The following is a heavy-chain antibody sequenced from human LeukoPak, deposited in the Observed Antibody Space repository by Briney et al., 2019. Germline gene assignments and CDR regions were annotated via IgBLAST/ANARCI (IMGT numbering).Heavy chain of an antibody. CDR2: MNPYSGNT. V-gene: IGHV1-8*01. CDR1: GYTFTSYD. CDR3: ARLYYSATSGSFHYYYLDV. D-gene: IGHD3-22*01. J-gene: IGHJ6*03. Sequence: ASVKVSCKASGYTFTSYDFNWVRQAPGQGLEWMGWMNPYSGNTGYAQKFQGRVTMTRDTSINTAYMELSSLSSEDTAVYYCARLYYSATSGSFHYYYLDVWGKGTTVTVSS.